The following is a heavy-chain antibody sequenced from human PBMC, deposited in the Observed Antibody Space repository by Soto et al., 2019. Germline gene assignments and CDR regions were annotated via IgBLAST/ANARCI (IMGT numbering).Heavy chain of an antibody. CDR1: GFTFSSYS. J-gene: IGHJ6*02. Sequence: GGSLRLSCAASGFTFSSYSMNWVRQAPGKGLEWVSSISSSSSYIYYADSVKGRFTISRDNAKNSLYLQMNSLRAEDTAVYYCARLRGGANGNYYYYGMDVWGQGTTVTVSS. CDR3: ARLRGGANGNYYYYGMDV. CDR2: ISSSSSYI. D-gene: IGHD4-17*01. V-gene: IGHV3-21*01.